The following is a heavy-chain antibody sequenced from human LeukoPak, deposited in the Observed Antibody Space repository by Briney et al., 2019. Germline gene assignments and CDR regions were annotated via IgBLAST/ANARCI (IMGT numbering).Heavy chain of an antibody. CDR3: ARVGLRGYSYGYYMDV. D-gene: IGHD5-18*01. V-gene: IGHV3-21*01. CDR2: ISSSSSYI. Sequence: GGSLRLSCAASGFTFGSYSMNWVRQAPGKGLEWVSSISSSSSYIYYADSVKGRFTISRDNAKNSLYLQMNSLRAEDTAVYYCARVGLRGYSYGYYMDVWGKGTTVTVSS. CDR1: GFTFGSYS. J-gene: IGHJ6*03.